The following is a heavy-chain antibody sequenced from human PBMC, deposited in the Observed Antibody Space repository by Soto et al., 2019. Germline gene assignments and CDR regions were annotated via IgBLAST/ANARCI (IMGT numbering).Heavy chain of an antibody. V-gene: IGHV5-10-1*01. CDR3: ERPSDTAMVNVAFDI. J-gene: IGHJ3*02. Sequence: GESLKISCKGSGYSFTSYWISWVRQMPGKGLEWMGRIDPSDSYTNYSPSFQGHVTISADKSISAAYLQWSSLRASDTAIYYCERPSDTAMVNVAFDIWGQGTMVTVSS. CDR2: IDPSDSYT. CDR1: GYSFTSYW. D-gene: IGHD5-18*01.